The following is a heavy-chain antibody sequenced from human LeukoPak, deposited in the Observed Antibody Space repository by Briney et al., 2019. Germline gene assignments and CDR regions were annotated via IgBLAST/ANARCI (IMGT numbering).Heavy chain of an antibody. V-gene: IGHV3-23*01. Sequence: GGSLRLSCAASGFTFGSYAITWVRQAPGKGLEWVSVVSGSGDATYYADSVKGRFTISRDNSKNTLYLQMNSLRAEDTAVYYCAKFNWNDGMDVWGQGTTVTVSS. CDR1: GFTFGSYA. D-gene: IGHD1-1*01. CDR2: VSGSGDAT. J-gene: IGHJ6*02. CDR3: AKFNWNDGMDV.